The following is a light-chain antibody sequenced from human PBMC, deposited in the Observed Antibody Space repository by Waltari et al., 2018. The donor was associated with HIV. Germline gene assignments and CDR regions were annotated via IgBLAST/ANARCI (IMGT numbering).Light chain of an antibody. Sequence: DIQMTQSPSSLSASVGDRVTITCRASQNISHYLNWYQQKAGEAPKLLIYVASSLYGGVPSRFRGSGSGTDFTLAISSVQTEDFATYHCQQSYSTPWTFGQGTKVEMK. CDR2: VAS. CDR3: QQSYSTPWT. CDR1: QNISHY. V-gene: IGKV1-39*01. J-gene: IGKJ1*01.